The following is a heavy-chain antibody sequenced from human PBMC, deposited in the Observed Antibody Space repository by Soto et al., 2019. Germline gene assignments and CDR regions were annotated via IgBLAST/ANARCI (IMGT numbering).Heavy chain of an antibody. D-gene: IGHD3-22*01. CDR3: AKGADSSGYYNFDY. CDR2: ISYDGSNK. Sequence: QVQLVESGGGVVQPGRSLRLSCAASGFTFSSYGMHWVRQAPGKGLEWVAVISYDGSNKYYADSVKGRFTISRDNSKNTLYLQMNSLRAEYTAVYYCAKGADSSGYYNFDYWGQGTLVTVSS. CDR1: GFTFSSYG. J-gene: IGHJ4*02. V-gene: IGHV3-30*18.